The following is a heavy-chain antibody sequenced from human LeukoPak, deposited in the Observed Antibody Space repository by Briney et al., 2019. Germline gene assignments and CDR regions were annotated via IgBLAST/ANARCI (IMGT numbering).Heavy chain of an antibody. D-gene: IGHD2-21*02. CDR2: ISAYNGNT. J-gene: IGHJ3*02. V-gene: IGHV1-18*01. CDR3: ARSGHIVVVTAPDAFDI. Sequence: ASVKVSCKASGYTFTSYGISWVRQAPGQGLEWMGWISAYNGNTNYAQKLQGRVTMTTDTSTSTAYMELRSLRSDDTAVYYYARSGHIVVVTAPDAFDIWGQGTMVTVSS. CDR1: GYTFTSYG.